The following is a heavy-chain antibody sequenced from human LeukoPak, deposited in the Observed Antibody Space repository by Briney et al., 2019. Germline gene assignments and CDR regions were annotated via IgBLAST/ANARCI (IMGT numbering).Heavy chain of an antibody. V-gene: IGHV4-59*01. CDR3: ARGEIDFWSNYYTA. CDR1: GGSISSYY. J-gene: IGHJ4*02. Sequence: PSETLSLTCTVSGGSISSYYWSWIRQPPGKGLEWIGYIYYRGSTNYNPSLKSRVTISVDTSENQFSLKLTSVAAADTAVYFCARGEIDFWSNYYTAWGQGTLVTVSS. D-gene: IGHD3-3*01. CDR2: IYYRGST.